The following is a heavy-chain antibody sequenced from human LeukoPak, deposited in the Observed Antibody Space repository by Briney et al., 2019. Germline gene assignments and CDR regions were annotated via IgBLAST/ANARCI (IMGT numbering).Heavy chain of an antibody. J-gene: IGHJ5*02. V-gene: IGHV1-8*01. CDR1: GYTFTSYD. CDR3: ARTYYDILNHP. CDR2: MNPNSGNT. D-gene: IGHD3-9*01. Sequence: ASVKVSCKASGYTFTSYDINWVRQATGQGLEWMGWMNPNSGNTGYAHKFQGRVTMTRNTSISTAYMELSSLRSEDTAVYYCARTYYDILNHPWGQGTLVTVSS.